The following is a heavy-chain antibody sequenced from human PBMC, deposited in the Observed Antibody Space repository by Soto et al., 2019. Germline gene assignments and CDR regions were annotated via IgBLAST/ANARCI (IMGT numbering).Heavy chain of an antibody. J-gene: IGHJ4*02. V-gene: IGHV1-3*01. Sequence: ASVKVSCKASGYTLTSYAMHWVRQAPGQRLEWMGWINADNGNTKYAQKLQGRVTMTTDTSTSTAYMELRSLRSDDTAVYYCARGPPSYYDSSGYYKYFDYWGQGTLVTVS. D-gene: IGHD3-22*01. CDR3: ARGPPSYYDSSGYYKYFDY. CDR2: INADNGNT. CDR1: GYTLTSYA.